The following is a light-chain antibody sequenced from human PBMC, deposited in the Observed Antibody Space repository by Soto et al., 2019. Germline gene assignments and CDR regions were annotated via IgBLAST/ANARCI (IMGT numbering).Light chain of an antibody. CDR3: QQANSFPT. CDR1: QSVSSW. V-gene: IGKV1-12*01. Sequence: DIQMTQSPSSASASVGDRVTISCRASQSVSSWLAWYQQKAGKAPKLLIYATSTLESGVPSRFSGSGSGTDFTLSISSLQPEDFATYYCQQANSFPTFGQGTRLEIK. J-gene: IGKJ5*01. CDR2: ATS.